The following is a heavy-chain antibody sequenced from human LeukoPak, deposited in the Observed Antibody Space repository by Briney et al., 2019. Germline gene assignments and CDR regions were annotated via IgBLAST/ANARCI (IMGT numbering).Heavy chain of an antibody. CDR2: IYYSGST. V-gene: IGHV4-31*11. CDR3: ARDGDEYFDY. J-gene: IGHJ4*02. CDR1: GGSISSGGYY. D-gene: IGHD2-21*01. Sequence: SETLSPTCAVSGGSISSGGYYWSWIRQHPGKGLEWIGYIYYSGSTYYNPSLKSRVTISVDTSKNQFSLKLSSVTAADTAVYYCARDGDEYFDYWGQGTLVTVSS.